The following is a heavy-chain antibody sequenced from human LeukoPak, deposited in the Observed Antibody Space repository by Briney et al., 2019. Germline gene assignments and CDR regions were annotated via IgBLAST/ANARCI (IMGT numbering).Heavy chain of an antibody. CDR3: ARDLYCGGDCPPDY. CDR2: INTDGSST. Sequence: GGSLRLSCAASGFTFSSYWIQWVRQAPGKGLVWVSRINTDGSSTTYADSVKGRFTISRGNAKNTLYLQMNSLRAEDTAVYYCARDLYCGGDCPPDYWGQGTLVTVSS. J-gene: IGHJ4*02. CDR1: GFTFSSYW. D-gene: IGHD2-21*01. V-gene: IGHV3-74*01.